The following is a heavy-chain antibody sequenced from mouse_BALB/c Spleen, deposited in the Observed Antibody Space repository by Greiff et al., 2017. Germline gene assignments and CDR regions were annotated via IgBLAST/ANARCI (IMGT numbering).Heavy chain of an antibody. D-gene: IGHD2-14*01. CDR2: IYPGDGDT. Sequence: QVQLKESGAELVRPGSSVKISCKASGYAFSSYWMNWVKQRPGQGLEWIGQIYPGDGDTNYNGKFKGKATLTADKSSSTAYMQLSSLTSEDSAVYFCARDYYRSWFAYWGQGTLVTVSA. V-gene: IGHV1-80*01. CDR1: GYAFSSYW. J-gene: IGHJ3*01. CDR3: ARDYYRSWFAY.